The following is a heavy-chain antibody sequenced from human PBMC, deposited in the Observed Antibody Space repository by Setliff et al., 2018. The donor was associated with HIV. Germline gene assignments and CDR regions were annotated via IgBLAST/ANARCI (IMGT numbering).Heavy chain of an antibody. D-gene: IGHD5-18*01. CDR3: ARTRGYTYGYIDY. Sequence: SETLSLTCTVSGGSISSGSYYWSWIRQPAGKGLEWIGRIYTSGSTNYNPSLKSRVIMSVDTSRNEFSLRLSSVTAADTAIYYCARTRGYTYGYIDYWGQGTLVTVSS. J-gene: IGHJ4*02. CDR2: IYTSGST. V-gene: IGHV4-61*02. CDR1: GGSISSGSYY.